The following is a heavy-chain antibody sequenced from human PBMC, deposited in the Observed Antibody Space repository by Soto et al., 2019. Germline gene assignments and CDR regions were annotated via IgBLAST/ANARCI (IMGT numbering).Heavy chain of an antibody. V-gene: IGHV3-23*01. D-gene: IGHD6-13*01. CDR2: ISGSGGST. CDR3: AKGIAAAGTGAYYYYMDV. Sequence: GGSLRLSCAASGFTFSSYAMSWVRQAPGKGLEWVSAISGSGGSTYYADSVRGRFTISRDNSKNTLYLQMNSLRAEDTAVYYCAKGIAAAGTGAYYYYMDVWGKGTTVTVSS. J-gene: IGHJ6*03. CDR1: GFTFSSYA.